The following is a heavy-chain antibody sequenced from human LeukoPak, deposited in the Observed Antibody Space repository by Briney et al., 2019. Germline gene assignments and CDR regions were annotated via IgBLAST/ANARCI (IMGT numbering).Heavy chain of an antibody. Sequence: SETLSLTCTVSGGSITSYFWSWIRQPPGKGLEWIGYIYCSGSSNYNPSLKSRVTISVDTSKNQFSLKLSSVTAADTAVYYCARDPGNSGWPWSWFDPWGQGTLVTVSS. D-gene: IGHD6-19*01. CDR3: ARDPGNSGWPWSWFDP. CDR2: IYCSGSS. V-gene: IGHV4-59*01. CDR1: GGSITSYF. J-gene: IGHJ5*02.